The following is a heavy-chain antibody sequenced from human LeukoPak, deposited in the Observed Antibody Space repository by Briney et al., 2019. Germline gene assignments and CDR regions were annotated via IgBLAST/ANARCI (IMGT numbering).Heavy chain of an antibody. V-gene: IGHV3-7*01. D-gene: IGHD4-23*01. J-gene: IGHJ4*02. CDR3: AISSPVATVGY. CDR2: INQDGSEK. CDR1: GFTFSSYW. Sequence: GGSLRLSCADSGFTFSSYWISWVRQAPGQGLEWVANINQDGSEKYYVDSVRGRFTISRDNAKNSLYLQMNSLRAEDTAVYYCAISSPVATVGYWGQGTLVTVSS.